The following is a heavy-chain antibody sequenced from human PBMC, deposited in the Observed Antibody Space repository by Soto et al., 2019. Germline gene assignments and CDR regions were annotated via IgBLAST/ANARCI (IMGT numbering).Heavy chain of an antibody. CDR2: IYHSGST. J-gene: IGHJ5*02. V-gene: IGHV4-4*02. Sequence: SENLTLTCAVSGGSISSSNWRSRVRQLTGKELEWHGEIYHSGSTNYNPSLKSRVTISVDKSKNQFSLKLSSVTAADTAVYYCARVPAYSSAAGVNWFDPWGQGTLVTVSS. CDR3: ARVPAYSSAAGVNWFDP. CDR1: GGSISSSNW. D-gene: IGHD6-19*01.